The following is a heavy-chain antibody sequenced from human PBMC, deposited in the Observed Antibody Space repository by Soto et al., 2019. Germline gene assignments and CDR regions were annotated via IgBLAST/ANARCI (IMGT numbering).Heavy chain of an antibody. CDR1: GGTFSSYA. CDR2: IIPIFGTA. J-gene: IGHJ5*02. Sequence: GASVKVSCKASGGTFSSYAISWVRQAPGQGLEWMGGIIPIFGTANYAQKFQGRVTITADESTSTAYMELSSLRSEDTAVYYCARGSLAVACFDPWGQGTLVTVSS. CDR3: ARGSLAVACFDP. D-gene: IGHD6-19*01. V-gene: IGHV1-69*13.